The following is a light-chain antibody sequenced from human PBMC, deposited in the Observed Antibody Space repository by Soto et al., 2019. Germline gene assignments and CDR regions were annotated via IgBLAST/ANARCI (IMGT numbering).Light chain of an antibody. CDR1: QSVSSSY. CDR3: QQYGSSFT. J-gene: IGKJ3*01. V-gene: IGKV3-20*01. CDR2: GAS. Sequence: EIVLTQSPGTLSLSPGERATLSCRASQSVSSSYIAWYQQKPGQAPRLLIYGASSRATGIPDRFSGSGSGTDFTLTIRRLEPEDFAVYYCQQYGSSFTFGPGTKVDIK.